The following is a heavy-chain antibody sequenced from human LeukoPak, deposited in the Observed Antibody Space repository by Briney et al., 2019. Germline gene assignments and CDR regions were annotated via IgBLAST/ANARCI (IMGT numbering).Heavy chain of an antibody. CDR3: ARDASSWHYFDS. Sequence: PSETLSLTCTVSGGSISTYSWSWIRQPPGKGLEWIGYIYYSGSINYNPSLKSRVAISEDMSKSQISLKLSSLTTPDTSVYYCARDASSWHYFDSWGQGTLVTVSS. V-gene: IGHV4-59*01. J-gene: IGHJ4*02. D-gene: IGHD6-13*01. CDR2: IYYSGSI. CDR1: GGSISTYS.